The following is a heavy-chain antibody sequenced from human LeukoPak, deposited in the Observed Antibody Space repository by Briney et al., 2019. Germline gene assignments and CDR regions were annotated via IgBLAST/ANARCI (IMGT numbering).Heavy chain of an antibody. J-gene: IGHJ3*02. V-gene: IGHV3-23*01. CDR2: ISNTGGST. CDR1: GFSFNTYA. Sequence: GGSLRLSCAASGFSFNTYAMSWVRQAPGKGLEWVSAISNTGGSTYYADSVKGRFTISRDKSKNTLSLQMNSLRAGDTAIYYCAKDADSSGYYLGAFDIWGQGTMVTVSS. CDR3: AKDADSSGYYLGAFDI. D-gene: IGHD3-22*01.